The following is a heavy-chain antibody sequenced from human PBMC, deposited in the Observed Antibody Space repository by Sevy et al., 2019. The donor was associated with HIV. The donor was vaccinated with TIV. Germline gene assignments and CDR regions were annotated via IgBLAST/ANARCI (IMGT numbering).Heavy chain of an antibody. J-gene: IGHJ4*02. Sequence: SETLSLTCAVYGGSFSGYYWSWIRQPPGKGLEWIGEINHSGSTNYNPSLKSRVTISVDTSKNQFSLKLSSVTAADTAVYYCARGRPTRMRYSYGIDFDYWGQGTLVTVSS. V-gene: IGHV4-34*01. CDR1: GGSFSGYY. D-gene: IGHD5-18*01. CDR3: ARGRPTRMRYSYGIDFDY. CDR2: INHSGST.